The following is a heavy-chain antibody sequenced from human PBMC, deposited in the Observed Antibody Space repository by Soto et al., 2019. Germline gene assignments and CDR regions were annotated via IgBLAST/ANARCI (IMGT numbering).Heavy chain of an antibody. CDR3: ASTRRDCYYNYYEYYGMDV. Sequence: PGGSLRLSCAASGFTFRSYNMNWVRQAPGKGLEWVSSISSSSIYIYYADSVKGRFTISRDNAKNSLYLQINSLRAEDTAVYYSASTRRDCYYNYYEYYGMDVWGQGTTVTVSS. V-gene: IGHV3-21*01. J-gene: IGHJ6*02. CDR2: ISSSSIYI. D-gene: IGHD2-21*01. CDR1: GFTFRSYN.